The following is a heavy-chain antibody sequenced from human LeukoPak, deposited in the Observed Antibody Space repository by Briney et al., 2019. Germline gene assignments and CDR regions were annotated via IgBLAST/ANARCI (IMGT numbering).Heavy chain of an antibody. V-gene: IGHV1-24*01. CDR3: ATADKWEPLDY. Sequence: ASVKVSCQVSGNSLSETSIHWVRQAPGQWLEWMGGFDPEDGEPIFAQRFQGRFSMTEDTSADTAYMELSSLRPEDTAVYYCATADKWEPLDYWGQGTLVTVSS. D-gene: IGHD1-26*01. CDR1: GNSLSETS. CDR2: FDPEDGEP. J-gene: IGHJ4*02.